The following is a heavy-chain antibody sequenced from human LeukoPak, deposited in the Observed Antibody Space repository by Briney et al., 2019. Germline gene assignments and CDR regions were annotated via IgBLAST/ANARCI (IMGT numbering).Heavy chain of an antibody. CDR3: ARAKPRSQSPYYYGSGSYDY. J-gene: IGHJ4*02. V-gene: IGHV3-53*01. D-gene: IGHD3-10*01. Sequence: GGSLRLSCTVSGFTVSSNSMSWVRQAPGKGLEWVSFIYTTGRTHDSDSVKGRFTISRDNAKNSLYLQMNSLRAEDTAVYYCARAKPRSQSPYYYGSGSYDYWGQGTLVTVSS. CDR2: IYTTGRT. CDR1: GFTVSSNS.